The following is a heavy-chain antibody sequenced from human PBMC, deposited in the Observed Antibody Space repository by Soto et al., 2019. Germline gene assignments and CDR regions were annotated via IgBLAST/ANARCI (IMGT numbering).Heavy chain of an antibody. CDR2: IYYSGST. J-gene: IGHJ4*02. CDR1: GGSISSSSYY. Sequence: SEPLSLTCTVSGGSISSSSYYWGWIRQPPGKGLEWIGSIYYSGSTYYNPSLKSRVTISVDTSKNQFSLKLSSVTAADTAVYYCASLRGIAAFFDYWGQGTLVTVSS. V-gene: IGHV4-39*01. D-gene: IGHD6-13*01. CDR3: ASLRGIAAFFDY.